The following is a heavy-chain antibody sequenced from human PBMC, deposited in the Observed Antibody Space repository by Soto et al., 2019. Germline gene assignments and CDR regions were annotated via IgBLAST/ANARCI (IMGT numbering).Heavy chain of an antibody. J-gene: IGHJ5*02. CDR3: AREDDSNYCSGGSCYSGP. V-gene: IGHV1-18*01. Sequence: GASVKVSCKASGYTFTSYGISWVRQAPGQGLEWMGWISAHNGNTNYAQKLQGRVTMTTDTSTSTAYMELRSLRSDDTAVYYCAREDDSNYCSGGSCYSGPWGQGTLVTVSS. CDR2: ISAHNGNT. CDR1: GYTFTSYG. D-gene: IGHD2-15*01.